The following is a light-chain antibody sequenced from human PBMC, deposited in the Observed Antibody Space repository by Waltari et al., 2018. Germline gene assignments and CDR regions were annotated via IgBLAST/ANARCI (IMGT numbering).Light chain of an antibody. CDR3: QQSYGTPYT. CDR1: QSISSY. CDR2: AAS. Sequence: DIQMTQSPSSLSASAGDRVTITCRASQSISSYLNWYQKKPGKAPKRLIFAASSLQSGVPSRFSGSGSGTDFTLTISSLQPEDFATYYCQQSYGTPYTFGQGTKLEIK. V-gene: IGKV1-39*01. J-gene: IGKJ2*01.